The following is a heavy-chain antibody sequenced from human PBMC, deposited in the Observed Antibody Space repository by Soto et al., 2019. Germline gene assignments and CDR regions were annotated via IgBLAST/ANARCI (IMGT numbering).Heavy chain of an antibody. D-gene: IGHD3-22*01. CDR1: GFTFSSYD. CDR2: IGTAGDT. J-gene: IGHJ3*02. Sequence: ESGGGLVQPGGSLRLSCAASGFTFSSYDMHWVRQATGKGLEWVSAIGTAGDTYYPGSVKGRFTISRENAKNSLYLQMNSLRAGDTAVYYGARAGYYDSSGYSRHDAFDIWGQGTMVTVSS. V-gene: IGHV3-13*01. CDR3: ARAGYYDSSGYSRHDAFDI.